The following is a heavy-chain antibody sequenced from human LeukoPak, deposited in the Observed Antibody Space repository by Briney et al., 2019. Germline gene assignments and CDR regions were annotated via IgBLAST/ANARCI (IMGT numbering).Heavy chain of an antibody. CDR2: IKEDGSEK. Sequence: GGSLRLSCAASGFTFSRSWMHWVRQAPGKGLEWVASIKEDGSEKYYVDSVKGRFTISRDNSKNTLYLQMNSLRAEDTAVYYCAKDQLAVGASDYWGQGTLVTVSS. J-gene: IGHJ4*02. V-gene: IGHV3-7*03. D-gene: IGHD1-26*01. CDR1: GFTFSRSW. CDR3: AKDQLAVGASDY.